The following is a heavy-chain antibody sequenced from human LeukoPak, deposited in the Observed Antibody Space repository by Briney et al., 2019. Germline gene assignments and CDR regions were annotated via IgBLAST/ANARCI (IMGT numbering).Heavy chain of an antibody. CDR1: GYIFTSYY. CDR2: INPSGGSI. CDR3: ARDDSGSYWDYFDY. D-gene: IGHD1-26*01. V-gene: IGHV1-46*01. Sequence: GASVKVSCKASGYIFTSYYMYWVRQAPGQGLEWMGIINPSGGSIRYAQKFQGRVTMTRDTSTSTVYMGLSSLGSEDTAVYYCARDDSGSYWDYFDYWGQGTLVTVSS. J-gene: IGHJ4*02.